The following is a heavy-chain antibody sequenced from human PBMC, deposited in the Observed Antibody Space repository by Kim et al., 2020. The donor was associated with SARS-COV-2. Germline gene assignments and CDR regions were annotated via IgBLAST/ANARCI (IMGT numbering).Heavy chain of an antibody. J-gene: IGHJ4*02. Sequence: SETLSLTCAVYGGSFSGYYWSWIRQPPGKGLEWIGEINHSGSTNYNPSLKSRVTISVDTSKNQFSLKLSSVTAADTAVYYCARRRGGGIVVVVAAPFDYWGQGTLVTVSS. D-gene: IGHD2-15*01. CDR3: ARRRGGGIVVVVAAPFDY. CDR1: GGSFSGYY. V-gene: IGHV4-34*01. CDR2: INHSGST.